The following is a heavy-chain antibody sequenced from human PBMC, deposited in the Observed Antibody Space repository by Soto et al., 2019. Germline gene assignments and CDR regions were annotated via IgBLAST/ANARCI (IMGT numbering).Heavy chain of an antibody. D-gene: IGHD2-2*01. CDR1: GFTFSNAW. V-gene: IGHV3-15*01. J-gene: IGHJ3*02. CDR3: TTRYCSSTSCYPNDAFDI. Sequence: PGGSLILSCAASGFTFSNAWMSWVRQAPGKGLEWVGRIKSKTDGGTTDYAAPVKGRFTISRDDSKNTLYLQMNSLKTEDTAVYYCTTRYCSSTSCYPNDAFDIWGQGTMVTVSS. CDR2: IKSKTDGGTT.